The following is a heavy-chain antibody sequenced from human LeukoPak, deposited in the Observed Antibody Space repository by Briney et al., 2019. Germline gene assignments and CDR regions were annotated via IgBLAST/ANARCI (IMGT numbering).Heavy chain of an antibody. D-gene: IGHD1-26*01. CDR2: IYYSGST. Sequence: SETLSLTCTVSGGSISSYYWSWIRQPPGKGLEWIGYIYYSGSTNYNPSLKSRVTISVDTSKNQFSLKLSSVTAADTAVYYCARVWGGSYRLGPHNYYMDVWGKGTTVTVSS. J-gene: IGHJ6*03. V-gene: IGHV4-59*01. CDR3: ARVWGGSYRLGPHNYYMDV. CDR1: GGSISSYY.